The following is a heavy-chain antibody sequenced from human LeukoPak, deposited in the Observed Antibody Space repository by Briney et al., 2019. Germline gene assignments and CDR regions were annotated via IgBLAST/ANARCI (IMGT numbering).Heavy chain of an antibody. J-gene: IGHJ4*02. D-gene: IGHD6-13*01. CDR3: ARDVPSRAAAGTGHDY. Sequence: GASVKVSCKASGYTFTGYYMHWVRQAPGQGLEWMGWINPNSGGTNYAQKFQGRVTMTRDTSISTAYMELSRLRSDDTAVYYCARDVPSRAAAGTGHDYWGQGTLVTVSS. CDR2: INPNSGGT. CDR1: GYTFTGYY. V-gene: IGHV1-2*02.